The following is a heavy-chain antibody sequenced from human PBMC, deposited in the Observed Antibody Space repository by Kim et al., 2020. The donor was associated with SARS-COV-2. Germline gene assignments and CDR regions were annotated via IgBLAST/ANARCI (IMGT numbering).Heavy chain of an antibody. J-gene: IGHJ4*02. CDR3: AKGKGAGSYKDYSFDR. D-gene: IGHD3-10*01. V-gene: IGHV3-23*01. Sequence: DYVKGRLTISRDNAKNTLYLQMNSLRVDDTAIYYCAKGKGAGSYKDYSFDRWGQGTLVTVSS.